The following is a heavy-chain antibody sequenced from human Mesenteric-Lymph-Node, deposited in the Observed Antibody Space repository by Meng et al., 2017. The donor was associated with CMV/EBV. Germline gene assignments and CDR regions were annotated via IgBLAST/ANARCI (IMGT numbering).Heavy chain of an antibody. V-gene: IGHV3-21*04. D-gene: IGHD5-12*01. Sequence: GGSLRLSCAASGFTFSSYSMNWVRQAPGKGLEWVSSISSSSSYIYYADSVKGRFTISRDNAKNSLYLQMNSLRPEDMALYYCAKASSVAYESTLDHWGQGTLVTVSS. CDR2: ISSSSSYI. J-gene: IGHJ4*02. CDR3: AKASSVAYESTLDH. CDR1: GFTFSSYS.